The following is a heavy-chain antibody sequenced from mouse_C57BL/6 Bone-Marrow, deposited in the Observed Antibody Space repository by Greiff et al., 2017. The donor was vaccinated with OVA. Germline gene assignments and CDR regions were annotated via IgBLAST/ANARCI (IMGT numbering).Heavy chain of an antibody. J-gene: IGHJ1*03. CDR2: INPSSGYT. D-gene: IGHD1-2*01. CDR1: GYTFTSYT. V-gene: IGHV1-4*01. CDR3: ARLLRPYWYFDV. Sequence: QVQLQQSGAELARPGASVKLSCKASGYTFTSYTMHWVKQRPGQGLEWIGYINPSSGYTKYNQKFKDKAPLTADKSSSTAYMQLSSLTSEDSAVYYCARLLRPYWYFDVWGTGTTVTVSA.